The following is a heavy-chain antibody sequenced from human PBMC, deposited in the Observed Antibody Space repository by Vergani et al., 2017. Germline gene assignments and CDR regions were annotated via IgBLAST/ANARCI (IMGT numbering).Heavy chain of an antibody. V-gene: IGHV1-69*12. Sequence: QVQLVQSGAEVKKPGSSVKVSCKASGGTFSSYAISWVRQAPGQGLEWMGGIIPIFGTANYAQKFQGRVTITADESTSTAYMELSSLRSEDTAVYYCAGVRGKMWWRARDWYFDLWGRGTLVTVSS. J-gene: IGHJ2*01. CDR1: GGTFSSYA. CDR3: AGVRGKMWWRARDWYFDL. CDR2: IIPIFGTA. D-gene: IGHD2-21*01.